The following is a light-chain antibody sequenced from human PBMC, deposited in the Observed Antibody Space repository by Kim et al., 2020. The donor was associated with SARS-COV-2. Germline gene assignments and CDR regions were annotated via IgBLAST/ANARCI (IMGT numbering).Light chain of an antibody. CDR1: RSVRAF. V-gene: IGKV3-11*01. CDR3: QQRSNWRT. CDR2: DAS. Sequence: SLSPGKSSTLSCGTSRSVRAFLAWYQQKPGQAPRLLIYDASNRATGVPARFSGSGFGTDFTLTISSLEPEDFAVYYCQQRSNWRTFGGGTKVDIK. J-gene: IGKJ4*01.